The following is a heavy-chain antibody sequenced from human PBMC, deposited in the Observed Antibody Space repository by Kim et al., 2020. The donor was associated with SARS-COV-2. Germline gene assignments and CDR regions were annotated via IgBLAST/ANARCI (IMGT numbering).Heavy chain of an antibody. Sequence: GGSLRLSCAGSGSTFTSHAMSWVRQAPGKGLEWVAGISGAGGSTYYADSVQGRFIISRDNSKSTLYLQVNSLRAEDTAVYYCAKRDDNSNFEYWYFDL. CDR3: AKRDDNSNFEYWYFDL. CDR2: ISGAGGST. D-gene: IGHD4-4*01. V-gene: IGHV3-23*01. J-gene: IGHJ2*01. CDR1: GSTFTSHA.